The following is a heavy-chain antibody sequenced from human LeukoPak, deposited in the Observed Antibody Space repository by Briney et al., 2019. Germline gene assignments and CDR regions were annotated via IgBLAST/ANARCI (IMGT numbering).Heavy chain of an antibody. CDR3: ARIAVADEDY. V-gene: IGHV4-59*01. J-gene: IGHJ4*02. CDR2: IYYSGST. D-gene: IGHD6-19*01. CDR1: GGSISSYY. Sequence: SETLSLTCTVSGGSISSYYWSWIRQPPGKGLEWIGYIYYSGSTNYNPSLKSRVTISVDTSKNQFSLKLSSVTAAGTAVYYCARIAVADEDYWGQGTLVTVSS.